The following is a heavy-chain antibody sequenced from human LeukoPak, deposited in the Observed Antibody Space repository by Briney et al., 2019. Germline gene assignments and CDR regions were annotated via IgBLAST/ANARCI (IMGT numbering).Heavy chain of an antibody. CDR1: GFTFSSYS. D-gene: IGHD3-10*01. V-gene: IGHV3-53*01. CDR3: ARDQPGSYGDYFDY. J-gene: IGHJ4*02. Sequence: GGSLRLSCAASGFTFSSYSMNWVRQAPGKGLEWVSVIYGGGSTSYADSVKGRFIISRDNSKNMLYLQMNTLRAEDTAVYYCARDQPGSYGDYFDYWGQGTLVTVSS. CDR2: IYGGGST.